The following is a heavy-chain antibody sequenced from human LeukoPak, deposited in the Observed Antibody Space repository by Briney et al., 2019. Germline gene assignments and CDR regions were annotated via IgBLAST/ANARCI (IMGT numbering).Heavy chain of an antibody. J-gene: IGHJ5*02. Sequence: PSETLSLTCTVSGGSISSYYWSWIRQPPGKGLEWIGYIYYSGSTNYNPSLKSRVTISVDTSKNQFSLKLSSVTAADTAVYYCAGELGSSGYYYGGDSNWFDPWGQGTLVTVSS. D-gene: IGHD3-22*01. V-gene: IGHV4-59*01. CDR2: IYYSGST. CDR3: AGELGSSGYYYGGDSNWFDP. CDR1: GGSISSYY.